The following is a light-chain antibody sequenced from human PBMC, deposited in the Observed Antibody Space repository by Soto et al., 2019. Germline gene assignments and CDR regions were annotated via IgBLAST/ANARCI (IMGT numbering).Light chain of an antibody. CDR1: QSVSSSY. CDR2: GAF. CDR3: QQYGSSLT. V-gene: IGKV3-20*01. J-gene: IGKJ4*01. Sequence: EIVLTQSPGTLSLSPGERATLSCRASQSVSSSYLAWYQQKPGQAPRRLIYGAFSRATGSPDRFSGSVSGADFSLTISRQVTEDFAVYYCQQYGSSLTVGGGTKVDIK.